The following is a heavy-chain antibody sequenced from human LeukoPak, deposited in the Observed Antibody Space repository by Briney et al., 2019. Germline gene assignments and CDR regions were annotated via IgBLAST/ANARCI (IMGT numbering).Heavy chain of an antibody. Sequence: GGSLRLSCAASGFTFSGSGMHWVRQAPGKGLEWVAFIRYDGSNKYYTDSVKGRFTISRDNSKNTLYLQMNSLRAEDTAVYYCAKGMGDAYNYRYYLDYWGQGTLVTVSS. V-gene: IGHV3-30*02. CDR1: GFTFSGSG. CDR2: IRYDGSNK. D-gene: IGHD5-24*01. CDR3: AKGMGDAYNYRYYLDY. J-gene: IGHJ4*02.